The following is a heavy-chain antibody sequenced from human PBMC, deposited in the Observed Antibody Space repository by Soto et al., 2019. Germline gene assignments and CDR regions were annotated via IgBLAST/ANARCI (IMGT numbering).Heavy chain of an antibody. D-gene: IGHD2-15*01. V-gene: IGHV4-39*01. CDR2: IYYSGST. CDR1: DGYISSSNSY. J-gene: IGHJ6*02. CDR3: ARGGYCSGASCAYMGHYYYYGMDV. Sequence: SETPSLSCTLSDGYISSSNSYCSWIRQPPGKRLEWIGSIYYSGSTYYNPSLKSRVTISVDTSKNQFSLKLSSVTAADTAMYYCARGGYCSGASCAYMGHYYYYGMDVWGQGTTVT.